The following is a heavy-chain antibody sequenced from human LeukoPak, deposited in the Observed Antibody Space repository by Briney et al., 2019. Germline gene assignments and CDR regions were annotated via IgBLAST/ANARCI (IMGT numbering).Heavy chain of an antibody. Sequence: SQTLSLTCAISGDSIFTNNVAWNWIRQSPSRGLEWLGRTYYRSKWSFDYTVSVKSRITINADTSKNQFSLRLSSVTPEDTAVYYCARGKYTSFDNWGQGTLVTVSS. D-gene: IGHD6-6*01. CDR1: GDSIFTNNVA. CDR2: TYYRSKWSF. CDR3: ARGKYTSFDN. V-gene: IGHV6-1*01. J-gene: IGHJ4*02.